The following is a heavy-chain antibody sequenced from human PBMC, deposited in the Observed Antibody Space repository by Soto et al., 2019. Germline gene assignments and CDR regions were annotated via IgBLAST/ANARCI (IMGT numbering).Heavy chain of an antibody. Sequence: QVHLVQSGAEVKKPGASVKVSCQASGYAFTTYGITWVRQAPGQGLEWMGWISAHNGNTNYAQKLQGRVTVTRDTSTSTGYMELRRLRSDDTAVYYCARGRYGDYWGQGALVTVSS. V-gene: IGHV1-18*01. CDR3: ARGRYGDY. J-gene: IGHJ4*02. D-gene: IGHD1-1*01. CDR2: ISAHNGNT. CDR1: GYAFTTYG.